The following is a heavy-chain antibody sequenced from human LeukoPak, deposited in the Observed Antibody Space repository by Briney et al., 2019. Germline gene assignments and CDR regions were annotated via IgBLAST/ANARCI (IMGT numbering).Heavy chain of an antibody. V-gene: IGHV3-48*04. D-gene: IGHD3/OR15-3a*01. J-gene: IGHJ4*02. CDR1: GFTFSNYP. Sequence: GGSPRLSCAASGFTFSNYPMNWVRQAPGKGLQWISYISRSSSPIYYADSVRGRFTISRDNAKNSLFLQMNSLRAEDTAVYYCARGDFPYYFDYWGQGTLVTVSS. CDR3: ARGDFPYYFDY. CDR2: ISRSSSPI.